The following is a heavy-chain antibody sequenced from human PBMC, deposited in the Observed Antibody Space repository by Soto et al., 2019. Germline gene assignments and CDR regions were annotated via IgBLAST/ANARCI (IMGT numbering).Heavy chain of an antibody. CDR3: AKDSRYNCHYSPLEV. D-gene: IGHD1-7*01. V-gene: IGHV3-23*01. CDR1: GLTFSSYA. Sequence: GSLSLSCAASGLTFSSYAMSWVRQAPGKGLEWVSAISGSGGSTYYADSVKGRFTISRDNSKNTMYLQMNSLRAEDTAVYYCAKDSRYNCHYSPLEVWGQGNLVTVSS. J-gene: IGHJ4*02. CDR2: ISGSGGST.